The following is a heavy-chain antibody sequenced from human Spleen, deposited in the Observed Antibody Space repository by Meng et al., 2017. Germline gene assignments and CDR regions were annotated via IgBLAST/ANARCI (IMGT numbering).Heavy chain of an antibody. CDR1: GASIGNYY. Sequence: GSLRLSCTVSGASIGNYYWNWIRQPPGKGLEWIGFIYHNGDTNYNPSLKSRVTISVDTSKNQFSLKLSSVTAADTVVYYCARGVYDILTGYSPGQFDYWGQGTLVTVSS. V-gene: IGHV4-59*12. J-gene: IGHJ4*02. D-gene: IGHD3-9*01. CDR3: ARGVYDILTGYSPGQFDY. CDR2: IYHNGDT.